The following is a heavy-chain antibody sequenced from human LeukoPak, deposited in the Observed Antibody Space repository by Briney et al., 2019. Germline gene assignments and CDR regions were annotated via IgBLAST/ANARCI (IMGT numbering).Heavy chain of an antibody. D-gene: IGHD2-2*01. J-gene: IGHJ3*02. V-gene: IGHV4-59*01. CDR3: AREPCSSTSCTDAFDI. CDR2: IYYSGST. Sequence: PSETLSLTCTVSGGSISSYYWSWIRQPPGKGLEWIGYIYYSGSTNYNPSLKSRVTISVDTSKNQFSLKLSSVTAADTAVYYCAREPCSSTSCTDAFDIWGQGTMVTVSS. CDR1: GGSISSYY.